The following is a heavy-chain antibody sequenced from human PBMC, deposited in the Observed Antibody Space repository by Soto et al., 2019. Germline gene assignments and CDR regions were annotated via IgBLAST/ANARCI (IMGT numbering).Heavy chain of an antibody. CDR2: IYYSGLT. CDR1: GAALSSGVYF. Sequence: SETLSLTCTVSGAALSSGVYFYTWFRQPPGKGLEWLGYIYYSGLTNYNPSLKSRVTISLDKSKSQFSLRLISVTAADTAAYYCTREQSDDNYFDPWGQGTLVTVSS. CDR3: TREQSDDNYFDP. D-gene: IGHD6-19*01. V-gene: IGHV4-61*08. J-gene: IGHJ5*02.